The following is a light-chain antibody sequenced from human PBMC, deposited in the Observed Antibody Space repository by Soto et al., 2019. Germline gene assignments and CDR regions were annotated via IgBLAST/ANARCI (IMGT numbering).Light chain of an antibody. CDR3: QKYNSAPPS. CDR1: QAISDY. V-gene: IGKV1-27*01. CDR2: AAS. Sequence: DIQMTQAPSSLSASVGDRVTITCRASQAISDYLAWYQQKTGKVPNLLIYAASTLQSGVPSRFSGSGSRTEFTLTIISPHPEDVATYYCQKYNSAPPSLGGGTKVEIK. J-gene: IGKJ4*01.